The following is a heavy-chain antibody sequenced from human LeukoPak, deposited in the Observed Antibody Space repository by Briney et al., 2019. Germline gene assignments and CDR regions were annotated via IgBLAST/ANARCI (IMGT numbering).Heavy chain of an antibody. CDR3: ARGGGYYFDY. CDR2: INHSGST. D-gene: IGHD3-16*01. Sequence: ASETLSLTCAVYGGSFSGYYWSWIRQPPGKGLEWIGEINHSGSTNYNPSLKSRVTISVDKSKNQFSLTLSSVTAADTAVYYCARGGGYYFDYWGQGTLVTVSS. CDR1: GGSFSGYY. J-gene: IGHJ4*02. V-gene: IGHV4-34*01.